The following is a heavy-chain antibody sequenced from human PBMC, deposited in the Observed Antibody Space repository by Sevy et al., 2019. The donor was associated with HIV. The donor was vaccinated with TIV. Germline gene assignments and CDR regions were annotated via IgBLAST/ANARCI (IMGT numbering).Heavy chain of an antibody. D-gene: IGHD6-13*01. CDR2: ISYDSSET. V-gene: IGHV3-30*02. CDR3: AKNTAAAGTGGFDY. CDR1: GLIFSHYG. J-gene: IGHJ4*02. Sequence: GGSLRLSCAASGLIFSHYGMHWVRQAPGKGLEWVAFISYDSSETYYVDSVKGRFAISRDNSKNTVYLQINSLRTEDTAVYYGAKNTAAAGTGGFDYWGQGTLVTVSS.